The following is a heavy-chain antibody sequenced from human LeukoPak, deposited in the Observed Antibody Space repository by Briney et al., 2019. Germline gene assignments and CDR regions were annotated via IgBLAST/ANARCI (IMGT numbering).Heavy chain of an antibody. J-gene: IGHJ4*02. CDR3: ARYHSGYDDY. CDR2: IYYSGST. CDR1: GGSISDAAYY. Sequence: PSETLSLTCTVSGGSISDAAYYWSWIRQHPGEGLKWIGYIYYSGSTSYNPSLKSRVTISVDTSKNQFSLKLTSVTAADTAVYYCARYHSGYDDYWGQGALVTVSS. V-gene: IGHV4-31*03. D-gene: IGHD5-12*01.